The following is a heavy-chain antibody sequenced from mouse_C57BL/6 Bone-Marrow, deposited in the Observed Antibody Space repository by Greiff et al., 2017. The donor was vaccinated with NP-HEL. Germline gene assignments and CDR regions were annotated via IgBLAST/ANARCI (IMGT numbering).Heavy chain of an antibody. CDR1: GYAFTNYL. Sequence: QVQLQQSGAELVRPGTSVKVSCKASGYAFTNYLIEWVKQRLGQGLEWIGVINPGSGGTNYNEKFKGKATLTADKSSSTAYMQLSSLTSEDSAVYFCARGIYYDPYAMDYWGQGTSVTVSS. D-gene: IGHD2-4*01. CDR3: ARGIYYDPYAMDY. CDR2: INPGSGGT. V-gene: IGHV1-54*01. J-gene: IGHJ4*01.